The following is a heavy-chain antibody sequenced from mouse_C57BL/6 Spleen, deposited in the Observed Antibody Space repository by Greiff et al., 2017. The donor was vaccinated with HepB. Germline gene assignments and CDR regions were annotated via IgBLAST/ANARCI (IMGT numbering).Heavy chain of an antibody. CDR3: ARWLLHYDAMDY. CDR1: GYTFTDYY. V-gene: IGHV1-26*01. J-gene: IGHJ4*01. D-gene: IGHD2-3*01. Sequence: EVQLQQSGPELVKPGASVKISCKASGYTFTDYYMNWVKQSHGKSLEWIGDINPNNGGTSYNQKFKGKATLTVDKSSSTAYMELRSLTSEDSAVYYCARWLLHYDAMDYWGQGTAVTVSS. CDR2: INPNNGGT.